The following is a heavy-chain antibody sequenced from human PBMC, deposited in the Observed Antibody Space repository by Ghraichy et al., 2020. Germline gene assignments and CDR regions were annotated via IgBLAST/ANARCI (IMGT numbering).Heavy chain of an antibody. CDR1: GFTFSDYD. V-gene: IGHV3-30*19. Sequence: GSLRLSCAASGFTFSDYDMHWVRQAPGKGLEWVAIISYDGTNKYSADSVKGRFTISRDNSKNTLYLQMSSLRVDDTAVYYCARDMYGSSSFDFWGQGTVVTVSS. D-gene: IGHD6-6*01. CDR3: ARDMYGSSSFDF. CDR2: ISYDGTNK. J-gene: IGHJ4*02.